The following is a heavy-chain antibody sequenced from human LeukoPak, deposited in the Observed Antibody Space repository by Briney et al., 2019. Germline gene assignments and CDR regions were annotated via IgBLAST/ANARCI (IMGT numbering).Heavy chain of an antibody. Sequence: SETLSLTCTVSGGSISSGGYYWSWIRQHPGKGLEWIVYIYYSGSTYYNPSLKSRVTISVDTSKNQFSLKLSSVTAADTAVYYCARAWDGYNPDYFDYWGQGTLVTVSS. CDR1: GGSISSGGYY. D-gene: IGHD5-24*01. V-gene: IGHV4-31*03. CDR3: ARAWDGYNPDYFDY. CDR2: IYYSGST. J-gene: IGHJ4*02.